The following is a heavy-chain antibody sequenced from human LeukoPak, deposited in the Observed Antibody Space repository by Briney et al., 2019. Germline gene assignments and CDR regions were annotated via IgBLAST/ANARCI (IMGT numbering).Heavy chain of an antibody. V-gene: IGHV1-2*06. CDR3: ARVSLGNEPGSPQNYYYYGMDV. CDR1: GYTFTGYY. J-gene: IGHJ6*02. CDR2: INPKSGGT. Sequence: GASVKVSCKASGYTFTGYYMHWVRQAPGQGLEWMGRINPKSGGTNYAQKFQGRVTMTRDTSISTAYMELSRLRSDDTAVYYCARVSLGNEPGSPQNYYYYGMDVWGQGTTVTVSS.